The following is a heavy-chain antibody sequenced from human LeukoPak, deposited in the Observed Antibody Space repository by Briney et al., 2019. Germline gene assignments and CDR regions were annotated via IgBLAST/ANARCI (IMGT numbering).Heavy chain of an antibody. V-gene: IGHV1-8*01. D-gene: IGHD3-10*01. CDR3: ARGRYYYGSGSHYYYYYMDV. Sequence: ASVKVSCKASGYTFTSYDINWVRQATGQGLEWMGWMNPNSGDTGYAQKFQGRVTMTRNTSISTAYMELSSLRSEDTAVYYCARGRYYYGSGSHYYYYYMDVWGKGTTVTISS. CDR1: GYTFTSYD. CDR2: MNPNSGDT. J-gene: IGHJ6*03.